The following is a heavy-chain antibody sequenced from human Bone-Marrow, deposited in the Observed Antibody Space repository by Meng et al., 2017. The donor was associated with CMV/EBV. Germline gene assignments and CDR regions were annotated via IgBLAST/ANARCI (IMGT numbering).Heavy chain of an antibody. V-gene: IGHV3-48*03. CDR3: ARDEGGSSYPAIDY. J-gene: IGHJ4*02. CDR2: ISSSGRLI. CDR1: GFTFRTYE. D-gene: IGHD1-26*01. Sequence: GESLKISCAASGFTFRTYEMNWVRQAPGKGLEWISYISSSGRLIFYADSVKGRITISRDNAKNSLYLQMNSLRAEDTAVYYCARDEGGSSYPAIDYWGQGTLVTVSS.